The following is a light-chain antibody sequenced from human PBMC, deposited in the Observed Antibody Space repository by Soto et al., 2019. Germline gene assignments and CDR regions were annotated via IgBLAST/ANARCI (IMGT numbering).Light chain of an antibody. CDR2: AAS. CDR1: QSISSY. CDR3: QQSYSTPVT. V-gene: IGKV1-39*01. J-gene: IGKJ1*01. Sequence: DIQMTQSPSSLSASVGERVTITCRARQSISSYLNWYQQKPGKAPKLLIYAASSLQSGVTSRFSGSGSGTDFTLTISSLQPEDFATYYCQQSYSTPVTFGQGTKVEIK.